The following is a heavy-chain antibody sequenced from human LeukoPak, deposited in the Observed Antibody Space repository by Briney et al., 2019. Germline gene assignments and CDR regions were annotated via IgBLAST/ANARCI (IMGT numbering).Heavy chain of an antibody. CDR3: ASNPRYCSSTSCYLNAFDI. CDR1: GGSISSGDYY. V-gene: IGHV4-30-4*01. CDR2: IYYSGST. Sequence: SQTLSLTCTVSGGSISSGDYYWSWIRQHPGKGLEWIGYIYYSGSTYYNPSLKSRVTISVDTSKNQFSLKLSSVTAVDTAVYYCASNPRYCSSTSCYLNAFDIWGQGTMVTVSS. D-gene: IGHD2-2*01. J-gene: IGHJ3*02.